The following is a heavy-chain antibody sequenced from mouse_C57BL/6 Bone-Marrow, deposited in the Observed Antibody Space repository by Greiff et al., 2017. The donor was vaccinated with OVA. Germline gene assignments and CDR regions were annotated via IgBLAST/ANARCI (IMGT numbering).Heavy chain of an antibody. J-gene: IGHJ4*01. CDR1: GFNIKDDY. CDR3: TTWDSYAMDY. Sequence: VQLKQSGAELVRPGASVKLSCTASGFNIKDDYMHWVKQRPEQGLEWIGWLDPENGDTEYASKFQGKATITADTSSNTAYLQLSSLTSEDTAVYYCTTWDSYAMDYWGQGTSVTVSS. V-gene: IGHV14-4*01. CDR2: LDPENGDT. D-gene: IGHD4-1*01.